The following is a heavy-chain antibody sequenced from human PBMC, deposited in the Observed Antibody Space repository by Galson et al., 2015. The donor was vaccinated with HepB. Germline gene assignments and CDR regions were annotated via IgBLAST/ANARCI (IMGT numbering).Heavy chain of an antibody. CDR2: ISGSGTST. CDR3: AKDRNGNGGYFVGWFDP. J-gene: IGHJ5*02. Sequence: SLRLSCAASGFTFSSYAMTWVRQAPGKGLEWVSAISGSGTSTYYADSVKGRFTISRDNSKHTLYLQMNSLRVGDTAVYYCAKDRNGNGGYFVGWFDPWGQGTLVTVSS. D-gene: IGHD4-23*01. V-gene: IGHV3-23*01. CDR1: GFTFSSYA.